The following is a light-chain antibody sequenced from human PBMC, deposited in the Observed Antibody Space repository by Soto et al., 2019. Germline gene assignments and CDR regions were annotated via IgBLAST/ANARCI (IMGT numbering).Light chain of an antibody. Sequence: EVVLTQSPATLSLSPGERATLSCRASQSVSSYLAWYQQKPGQTPRLLIYDASNRATGIPARFSGSGSGTDFTLTISNLEPEDFAFYFCQQRGNWPPTFGPGTKVDI. CDR3: QQRGNWPPT. CDR1: QSVSSY. J-gene: IGKJ3*01. V-gene: IGKV3-11*01. CDR2: DAS.